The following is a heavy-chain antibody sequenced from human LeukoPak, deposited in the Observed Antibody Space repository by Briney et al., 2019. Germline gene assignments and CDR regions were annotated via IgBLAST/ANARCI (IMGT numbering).Heavy chain of an antibody. CDR3: ARDGEMATIENYFAY. V-gene: IGHV4-38-2*02. J-gene: IGHJ4*02. CDR1: GYSISSGYY. CDR2: IYYSGST. D-gene: IGHD5-24*01. Sequence: SETLSLTCTVSGYSISSGYYWGWIRQPPGKGLEWIGSIYYSGSTHYNPSLKSRVTLSLDTSKNQFSLKLSSVTAADTAVYYCARDGEMATIENYFAYWGQGTLVTVSS.